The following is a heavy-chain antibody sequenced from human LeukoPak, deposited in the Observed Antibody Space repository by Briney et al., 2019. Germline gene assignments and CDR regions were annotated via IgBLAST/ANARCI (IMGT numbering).Heavy chain of an antibody. CDR2: ISHSGTPT. V-gene: IGHV3-21*01. CDR1: KFTFGAYS. D-gene: IGHD3-16*01. Sequence: GGSLRLSCAASKFTFGAYSMNWVRQAPGKGLEWVSSISHSGTPTYYADSVRGRFTISRDNAKNSLFLQMNSLRAEDTAVYYCARDRGTPDAFDIWGQGTMVTVSS. CDR3: ARDRGTPDAFDI. J-gene: IGHJ3*02.